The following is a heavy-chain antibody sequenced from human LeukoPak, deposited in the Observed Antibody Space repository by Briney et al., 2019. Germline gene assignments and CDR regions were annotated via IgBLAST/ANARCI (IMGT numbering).Heavy chain of an antibody. V-gene: IGHV4-34*01. CDR2: INHSGST. J-gene: IGHJ6*03. CDR3: ARRVVTATPARYYYYMDV. D-gene: IGHD2-21*02. CDR1: GGSFSGYY. Sequence: PSEILSLTCAVYGGSFSGYYWSWIRQPPGKGLEWIGEINHSGSTNYNPSLKSRVTISVDTSKNQFSLKLSSVTAADTAVYYCARRVVTATPARYYYYMDVWGKGTTVTVSS.